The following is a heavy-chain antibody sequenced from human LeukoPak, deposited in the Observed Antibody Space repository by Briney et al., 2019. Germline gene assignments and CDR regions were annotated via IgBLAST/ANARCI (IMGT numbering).Heavy chain of an antibody. Sequence: GGSLRLSWAASGFTFSSYWMSWVRQAPGKGLEWVANIRQDGSETYYVVSVRGRFTISRDDAKNSLYLQMNSLRAEDTAVYYCASHGGLRFFNLWGQGSLVTVSS. J-gene: IGHJ5*02. CDR1: GFTFSSYW. CDR2: IRQDGSET. D-gene: IGHD3-3*01. V-gene: IGHV3-7*01. CDR3: ASHGGLRFFNL.